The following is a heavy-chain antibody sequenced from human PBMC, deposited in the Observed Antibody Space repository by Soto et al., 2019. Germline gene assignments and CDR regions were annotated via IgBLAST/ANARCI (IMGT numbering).Heavy chain of an antibody. V-gene: IGHV4-34*01. CDR1: GGSFSGDY. CDR3: ARADRTLVTSYSLDV. Sequence: SETLSLTCAVYGGSFSGDYWTWIRQPPGKGLEWIGEINHSGTINFNPSLKSRLTISLDTSKKHFSLKLSSVTDADTAAYYCARADRTLVTSYSLDVWGQGTTVTVSS. D-gene: IGHD2-21*02. J-gene: IGHJ6*02. CDR2: INHSGTI.